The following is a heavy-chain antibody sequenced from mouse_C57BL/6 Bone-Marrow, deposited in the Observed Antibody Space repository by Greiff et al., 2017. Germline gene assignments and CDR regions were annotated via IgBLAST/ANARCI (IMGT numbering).Heavy chain of an antibody. CDR2: INPRSGNT. CDR3: ANLKARDY. J-gene: IGHJ4*01. Sequence: QVHVKQSGAELAKPGASVKLSCKASGYTFTSYWMHWVKQRPGQGLEWIGYINPRSGNTKYNQKFKDKATLTADKSSSTAYMQLISLTDEDSAVYYCANLKARDYWGQGTSVNVSS. V-gene: IGHV1-7*01. CDR1: GYTFTSYW.